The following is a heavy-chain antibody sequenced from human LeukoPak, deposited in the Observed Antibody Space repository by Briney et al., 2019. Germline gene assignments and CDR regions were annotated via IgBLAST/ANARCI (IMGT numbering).Heavy chain of an antibody. CDR3: ATNPLRITMIVAKGSPYYYGMDV. D-gene: IGHD3-22*01. CDR1: GGTFSSYA. CDR2: IIPILGIA. Sequence: SVKVSCKASGGTFSSYAISWVRQAPGQGLEWMGRIIPILGIANYAQKFQGRVTITADKSTSTAYMELSSLRSEDTAVYYCATNPLRITMIVAKGSPYYYGMDVWGQGTTVTVSS. V-gene: IGHV1-69*04. J-gene: IGHJ6*02.